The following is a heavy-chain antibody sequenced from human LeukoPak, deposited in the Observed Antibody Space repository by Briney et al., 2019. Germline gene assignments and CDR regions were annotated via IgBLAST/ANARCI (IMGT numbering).Heavy chain of an antibody. CDR1: GFTFSSYG. Sequence: GSLRLSCAASGFTFSSYGMHWVRQAPGKGLEGVAVISYDGSNKYYADSVKGRFTISRDNSKNTLYLQMNSLRAEDTAVYYCAKDYYGSGSYYFDYWGQGTLVTVSS. CDR2: ISYDGSNK. CDR3: AKDYYGSGSYYFDY. V-gene: IGHV3-30*18. J-gene: IGHJ4*02. D-gene: IGHD3-10*01.